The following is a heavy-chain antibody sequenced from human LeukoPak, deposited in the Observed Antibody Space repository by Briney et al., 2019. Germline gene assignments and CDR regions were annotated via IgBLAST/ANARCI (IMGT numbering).Heavy chain of an antibody. D-gene: IGHD3-22*01. CDR3: TTDLSELDDSGYYAKYFHH. CDR2: IKSKTDGGTI. J-gene: IGHJ1*01. V-gene: IGHV3-15*01. CDR1: GFTFSSYE. Sequence: GGSLRLSCAASGFTFSSYEMNWVRQAPGKGLEWVGRIKSKTDGGTIDYAAPVKGRFTISRDDSKDTLLLQMNSLKTEDTAVYYCTTDLSELDDSGYYAKYFHHWGQGTLVSVSS.